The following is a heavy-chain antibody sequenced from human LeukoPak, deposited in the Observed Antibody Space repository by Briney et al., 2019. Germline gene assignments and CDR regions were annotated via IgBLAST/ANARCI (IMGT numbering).Heavy chain of an antibody. V-gene: IGHV3-23*01. J-gene: IGHJ5*02. D-gene: IGHD1-26*01. Sequence: TGGSLRLSCAASGLTFSGYAMSWVRQAPGRGLERVSSIGGSGGNTYYADSVKGRFTISRYNSRNILYLQMNSLRAEDTAVYYCAKGDNAYSGSYRFDLWGQGTLVTVSS. CDR3: AKGDNAYSGSYRFDL. CDR2: IGGSGGNT. CDR1: GLTFSGYA.